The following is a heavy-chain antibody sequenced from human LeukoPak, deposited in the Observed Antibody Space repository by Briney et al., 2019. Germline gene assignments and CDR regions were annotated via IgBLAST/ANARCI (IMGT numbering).Heavy chain of an antibody. CDR3: ARVYSYDAFDI. V-gene: IGHV4-38-2*01. J-gene: IGHJ3*02. CDR1: GYSISSGYY. CDR2: IYHSGST. D-gene: IGHD5-18*01. Sequence: SETLSLTCAVSGYSISSGYYWGWTRPPPGTGLEWIGSIYHSGSTDYNPSLKSRVTISVDTSNNQFSLKLSSVTAADTAVDYCARVYSYDAFDIWGQGTMVTVSS.